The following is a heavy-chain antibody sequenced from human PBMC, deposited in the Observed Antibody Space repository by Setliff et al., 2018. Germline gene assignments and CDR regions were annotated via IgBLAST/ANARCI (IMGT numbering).Heavy chain of an antibody. V-gene: IGHV3-23*01. CDR3: VKDRVPDGVWDFDF. CDR1: GYNFGTYS. J-gene: IGHJ4*02. D-gene: IGHD4-17*01. CDR2: IYHNGGGI. Sequence: GGSLRLSCVGSGYNFGTYSMTWVRQVPGKGLQWVAGIYHNGGGIFYADSVKGRFTISRDNSRNKLYLQMNSLRVEDTALYYCVKDRVPDGVWDFDFWGQGTLVTVSS.